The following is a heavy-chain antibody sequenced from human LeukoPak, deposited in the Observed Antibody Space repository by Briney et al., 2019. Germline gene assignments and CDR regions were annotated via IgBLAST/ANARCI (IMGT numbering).Heavy chain of an antibody. CDR1: GGTFSSYA. CDR2: IIPIFGTA. Sequence: SVKVSCKASGGTFSSYAISWVRQAPGQGLEWMGGIIPIFGTANYAQKFQGRVTITTDESTSTAYMELSSLRAEDTAVYYCANGLSSGRTYYYGSGSYLGIRWGQGTLVTVSS. V-gene: IGHV1-69*05. J-gene: IGHJ4*02. CDR3: ANGLSSGRTYYYGSGSYLGIR. D-gene: IGHD3-10*01.